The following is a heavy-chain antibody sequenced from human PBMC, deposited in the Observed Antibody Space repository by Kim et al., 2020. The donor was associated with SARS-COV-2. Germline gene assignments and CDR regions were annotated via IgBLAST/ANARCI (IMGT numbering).Heavy chain of an antibody. CDR1: GGSISSSSYY. CDR2: IYYSGST. V-gene: IGHV4-39*07. J-gene: IGHJ4*02. CDR3: ARVVRVPPPKAPGRPPELLKFDY. D-gene: IGHD3-10*01. Sequence: SETLSLTCTVSGGSISSSSYYWGWIRQPPGKGLEWIGSIYYSGSTYYNPSLKSRVTISVDTSKNQFSLKLSSVPAADTAVYYCARVVRVPPPKAPGRPPELLKFDYWGQGTLVTVSS.